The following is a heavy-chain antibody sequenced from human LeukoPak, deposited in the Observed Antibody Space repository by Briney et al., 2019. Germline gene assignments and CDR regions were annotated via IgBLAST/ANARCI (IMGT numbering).Heavy chain of an antibody. V-gene: IGHV1-18*01. CDR3: ARPKDYCSSTSCYSGPYYYYGMDV. CDR2: ISVYNGHT. CDR1: GYTFTSYG. D-gene: IGHD2-2*02. Sequence: GASVKVSCKASGYTFTSYGISWVRQAPGQRLEWMGWISVYNGHTNYAQKLQDRVTMTTDTSTNTAYMELRSLRSDDTAVYYCARPKDYCSSTSCYSGPYYYYGMDVWGQGTTVTVSS. J-gene: IGHJ6*02.